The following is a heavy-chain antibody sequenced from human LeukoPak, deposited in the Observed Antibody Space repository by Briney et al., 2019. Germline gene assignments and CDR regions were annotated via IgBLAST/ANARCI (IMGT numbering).Heavy chain of an antibody. V-gene: IGHV3-30*03. D-gene: IGHD3-10*01. J-gene: IGHJ4*02. CDR3: AREPAEYGSVGDY. CDR1: GFTFSSYG. Sequence: PGRSLRLSCAASGFTFSSYGMHWVRQAPGKGLEWVAVISYDGINKYYADSVKGRFTISRDNSKNTLYLQMNSLRAEDTAVYYCAREPAEYGSVGDYWGQGTLVTVSS. CDR2: ISYDGINK.